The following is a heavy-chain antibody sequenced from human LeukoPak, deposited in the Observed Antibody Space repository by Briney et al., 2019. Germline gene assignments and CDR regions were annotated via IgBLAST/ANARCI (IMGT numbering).Heavy chain of an antibody. CDR1: GFTFSNYW. V-gene: IGHV3-7*01. J-gene: IGHJ4*02. CDR3: ARDTLNGPFVISLDY. D-gene: IGHD3-9*01. CDR2: IKGDGSEN. Sequence: QPGGSLRLSCAASGFTFSNYWMNWVRQAPGKGLEWVGNIKGDGSENYYADSVRGRFTMSRDNARSLLFLQMNSLRAEDTGVYYCARDTLNGPFVISLDYWGQGALVTVSS.